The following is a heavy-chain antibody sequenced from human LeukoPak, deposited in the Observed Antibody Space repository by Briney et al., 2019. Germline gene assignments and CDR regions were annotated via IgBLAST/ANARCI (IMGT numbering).Heavy chain of an antibody. D-gene: IGHD3-10*01. CDR2: INPNSGGT. CDR3: ARSMVRGVKHDY. CDR1: GYTLTGYY. J-gene: IGHJ4*02. V-gene: IGHV1-2*02. Sequence: ASVKVSCKASGYTLTGYYMHWVRQAPGQGLEWMGWINPNSGGTNYAQKFQGRVTMTRDTSISTAYMELSRLRSDDTAVYYCARSMVRGVKHDYWGQGTLVTVSS.